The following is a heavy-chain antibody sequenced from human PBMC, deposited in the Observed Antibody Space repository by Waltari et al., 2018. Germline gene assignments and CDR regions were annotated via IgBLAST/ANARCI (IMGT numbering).Heavy chain of an antibody. J-gene: IGHJ4*02. V-gene: IGHV1-3*01. Sequence: QVQFVQSGAEVKKPGASVKVSCKASGYSFIAYAMHWVRQSPGQRPEWMGWINVGNGNTKYSQNSQGRVTITSDISASTAYLEVSSMRSEDTALYYCARGHRLPFFDFWGKGTLVTVSS. CDR3: ARGHRLPFFDF. CDR2: INVGNGNT. CDR1: GYSFIAYA. D-gene: IGHD5-18*01.